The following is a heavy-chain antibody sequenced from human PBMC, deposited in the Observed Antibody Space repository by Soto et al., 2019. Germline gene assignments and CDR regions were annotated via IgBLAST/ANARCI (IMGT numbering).Heavy chain of an antibody. CDR3: AKGRGATVDY. CDR1: GFTFDDYA. V-gene: IGHV3-9*01. D-gene: IGHD1-26*01. J-gene: IGHJ4*02. Sequence: EVQLVESGGGLVQPGRSLRLSCAASGFTFDDYAMHWVRQAPGKGLEWVSGISWNSGSIGYADSVKGRFTISRDNAKNSLYLQMNSLRAEDTALYYCAKGRGATVDYWGQGTLVTVSS. CDR2: ISWNSGSI.